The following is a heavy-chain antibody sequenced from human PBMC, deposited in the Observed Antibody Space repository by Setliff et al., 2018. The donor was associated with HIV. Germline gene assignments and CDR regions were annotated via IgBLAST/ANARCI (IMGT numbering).Heavy chain of an antibody. J-gene: IGHJ4*02. CDR1: GFSLTTSGMC. V-gene: IGHV2-70*11. D-gene: IGHD1-26*01. Sequence: SGPTLVNPTQTLSLTCTFSGFSLTTSGMCVSWIRQPPGKALEWLARIDWDDDKYYNTSLKTRLTISKDTSKNQVVLTMTNVDPVDTATYYCARMGSGSYSMYYFDYWGQGTLVTVSS. CDR2: IDWDDDK. CDR3: ARMGSGSYSMYYFDY.